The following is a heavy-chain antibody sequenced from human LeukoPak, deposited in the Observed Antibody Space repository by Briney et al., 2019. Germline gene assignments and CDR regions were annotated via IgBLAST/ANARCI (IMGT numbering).Heavy chain of an antibody. CDR3: ARAPYYDSSGYFDY. D-gene: IGHD3-22*01. Sequence: SETLSLTCTVSGGSISSYYWSWNRQPPGKGLEWIGYIYYSGSTNYNPSLKSRVTISVDTSKNQFSLKLSSVTAADTAVYYCARAPYYDSSGYFDYWGQGTLVTVSS. CDR1: GGSISSYY. CDR2: IYYSGST. J-gene: IGHJ4*02. V-gene: IGHV4-59*01.